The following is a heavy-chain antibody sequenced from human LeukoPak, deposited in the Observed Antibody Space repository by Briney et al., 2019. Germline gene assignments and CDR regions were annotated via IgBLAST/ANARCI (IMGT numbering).Heavy chain of an antibody. CDR2: INTNTGNP. CDR1: GYTFTTYG. V-gene: IGHV7-4-1*02. J-gene: IGHJ4*02. D-gene: IGHD6-19*01. CDR3: ARGLGQWLVRYYFDY. Sequence: ASVKVSCKASGYTFTTYGITWVRQAPGQGLEWMGWINTNTGNPTYAQGFTGRFVFSLDTSVSTAYLQISSLKAEDTAVYYCARGLGQWLVRYYFDYWGQGTLVTVSS.